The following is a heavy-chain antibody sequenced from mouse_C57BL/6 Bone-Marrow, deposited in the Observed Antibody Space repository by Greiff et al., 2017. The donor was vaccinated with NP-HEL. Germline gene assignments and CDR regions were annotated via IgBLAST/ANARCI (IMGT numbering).Heavy chain of an antibody. CDR3: EMRGYSNYVGCAY. CDR2: IHPSDSDT. J-gene: IGHJ3*01. CDR1: GYTFTSYW. Sequence: VQLQQPGAELVKPGASVKVSCKASGYTFTSYWMHWVKQRPGQGLEWIGRIHPSDSDTNYNQKFKGKATLTVDKSSSTAYMQLSSLTAEDSAVDYCEMRGYSNYVGCAYWGQGTLVTVSA. D-gene: IGHD2-5*01. V-gene: IGHV1-74*01.